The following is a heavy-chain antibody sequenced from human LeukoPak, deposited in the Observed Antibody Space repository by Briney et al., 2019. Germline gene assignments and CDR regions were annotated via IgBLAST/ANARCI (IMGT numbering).Heavy chain of an antibody. CDR1: GFTFSSYG. CDR3: AREWMGYSSSRRYYYYYMDV. CDR2: IRYDGSNK. J-gene: IGHJ6*03. Sequence: PGGSLRLSCAASGFTFSSYGMHWVRQAPGKGLEWVAFIRYDGSNKYYADSVKGRFTISRDNSKNTLYLQMNSLRAEDTALYYCAREWMGYSSSRRYYYYYMDVWGKGTTVTVSS. V-gene: IGHV3-30*02. D-gene: IGHD6-13*01.